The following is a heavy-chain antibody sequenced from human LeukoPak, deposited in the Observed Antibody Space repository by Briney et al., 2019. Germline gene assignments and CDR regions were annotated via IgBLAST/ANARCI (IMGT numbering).Heavy chain of an antibody. J-gene: IGHJ4*02. CDR2: INHSGST. CDR1: GGSFSGYY. V-gene: IGHV4-34*01. Sequence: SETLSLTCAVYGGSFSGYYWSWIRQPPGKGLGWIGEINHSGSTNYNPSLKSRVTISVDTSKNQFSLKLSSVTAADTAVYYCARGGRYSYGYFDYWGQGTLVTVSS. D-gene: IGHD5-18*01. CDR3: ARGGRYSYGYFDY.